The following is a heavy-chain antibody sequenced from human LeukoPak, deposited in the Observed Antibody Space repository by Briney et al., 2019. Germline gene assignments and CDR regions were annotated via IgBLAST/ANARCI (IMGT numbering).Heavy chain of an antibody. CDR3: AMCSAATGTVY. CDR1: GFPVSSNC. V-gene: IGHV3-66*01. Sequence: GALRLSCASSGFPVSSNCMSWVRQAPGKGLGWVSVIYSGGRTYCADSVKGRFTTSRDNSKNTLYLQMSSLRAEDTAVYYCAMCSAATGTVYWGQGTLVTVSS. CDR2: IYSGGRT. D-gene: IGHD6-13*01. J-gene: IGHJ4*02.